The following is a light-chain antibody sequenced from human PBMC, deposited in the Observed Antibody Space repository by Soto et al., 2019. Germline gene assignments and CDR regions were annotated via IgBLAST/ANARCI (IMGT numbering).Light chain of an antibody. V-gene: IGKV3-11*01. CDR3: QQRSNWPIT. CDR2: DAS. CDR1: QSVSSY. Sequence: EIVLTQAAAALSKSPGERATLSCRASQSVSSYLAWYQQKPGQAPRLLIYDASNRATGIPARFSGSGSGTDFTLTISSLEPEDFAVYYCQQRSNWPITFGQGTRLESK. J-gene: IGKJ5*01.